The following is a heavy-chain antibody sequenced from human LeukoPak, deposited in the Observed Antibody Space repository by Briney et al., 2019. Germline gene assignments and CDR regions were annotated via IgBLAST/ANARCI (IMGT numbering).Heavy chain of an antibody. CDR1: GFTFSSYE. Sequence: GGSLRLSCEASGFTFSSYEMNWVRQAPGKGLEWVSYISSSGSSIYYADSVEGRFTISRDNAKNSLYLQMNSLRVEDTAVYYCANYCSTSKCDAGAFDIWGQGTMVTVSS. J-gene: IGHJ3*02. CDR3: ANYCSTSKCDAGAFDI. D-gene: IGHD2-2*01. V-gene: IGHV3-48*03. CDR2: ISSSGSSI.